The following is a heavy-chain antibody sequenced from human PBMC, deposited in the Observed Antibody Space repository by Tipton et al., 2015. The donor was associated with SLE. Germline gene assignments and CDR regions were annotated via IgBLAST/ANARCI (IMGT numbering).Heavy chain of an antibody. D-gene: IGHD2/OR15-2a*01. J-gene: IGHJ3*02. CDR3: ASRAESAAFHI. V-gene: IGHV3-21*03. CDR1: GFTFSTYI. Sequence: SLRLSCAASGFTFSTYIMNWVRQAPGKGLEWVSSISSCSSYIYYADSVKGRFTISRDNAKNSLHLQMNSLRAEDTAVYYCASRAESAAFHIWGQGTMVTVSS. CDR2: ISSCSSYI.